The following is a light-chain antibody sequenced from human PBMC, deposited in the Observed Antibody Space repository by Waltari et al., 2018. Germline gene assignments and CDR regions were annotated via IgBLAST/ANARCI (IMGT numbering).Light chain of an antibody. Sequence: SVLTQPPSVSGAPGQRVTIHCTGNSYNIGAGFAVHRYQQIPGAVPKLLIFGNNNRPSGLPDRFSGSKSGTSASLAITGLLAENEAHYYCQTYDSSLSGFVVYGGGTKMIVL. V-gene: IGLV1-40*01. CDR3: QTYDSSLSGFVV. CDR2: GNN. J-gene: IGLJ2*01. CDR1: SYNIGAGFA.